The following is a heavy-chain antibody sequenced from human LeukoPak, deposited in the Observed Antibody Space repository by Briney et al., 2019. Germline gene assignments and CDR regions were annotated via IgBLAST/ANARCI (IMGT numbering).Heavy chain of an antibody. D-gene: IGHD2-2*01. Sequence: ASAKVSCKASGSTFTGYYMHWVRQAPGQGLEWMGWINPNSGGTDYAQKFQGRATMTRGTSLSTAYMELSRLRSDDTAVYYCTRATSVVVPAADHYYYGMDVWGQGTTVTVSS. CDR2: INPNSGGT. CDR3: TRATSVVVPAADHYYYGMDV. J-gene: IGHJ6*02. CDR1: GSTFTGYY. V-gene: IGHV1-2*02.